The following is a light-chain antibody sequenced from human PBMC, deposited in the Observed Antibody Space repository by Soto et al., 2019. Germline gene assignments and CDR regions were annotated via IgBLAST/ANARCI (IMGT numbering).Light chain of an antibody. V-gene: IGKV3-15*01. Sequence: EIVLTQSPATLSVSPGKRVTLSCRASQSVDINLAWYQQKPGQAPRLLIYGASTRAIDMPGRFSGRGSGTEFTLAISSVQSEDFGVYYCQQYNHWPPWTFGQGTKVDIK. CDR2: GAS. CDR3: QQYNHWPPWT. J-gene: IGKJ1*01. CDR1: QSVDIN.